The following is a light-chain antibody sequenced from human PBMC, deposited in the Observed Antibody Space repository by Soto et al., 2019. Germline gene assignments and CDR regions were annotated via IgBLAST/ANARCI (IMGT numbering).Light chain of an antibody. CDR3: QQYNSSPT. CDR1: QSISSW. V-gene: IGKV1-5*03. CDR2: KAS. Sequence: DIKMTQSPSTLSASVGDRVTITCRASQSISSWLAWYQQKPGKAPKLLIYKASSLESGVPSRFSGSGSGTEFTLNISSLQPDDFATYYSQQYNSSPTFGRGTKVEIK. J-gene: IGKJ1*01.